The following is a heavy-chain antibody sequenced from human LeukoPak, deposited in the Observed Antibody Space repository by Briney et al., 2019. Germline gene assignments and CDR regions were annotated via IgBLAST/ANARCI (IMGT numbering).Heavy chain of an antibody. CDR1: GFTFSRSA. CDR2: ISGSGSGGST. J-gene: IGHJ4*02. CDR3: AKSGNTRFDY. V-gene: IGHV3-23*01. Sequence: QSGGSLRLSCAASGFTFSRSAMSWVRQASGKGLEWVSNISGSGSGGSTYYADSVKGRFTISRDNSKNTLYLQMNSLRAEDTAVYYCAKSGNTRFDYWGQGTLVTVSS.